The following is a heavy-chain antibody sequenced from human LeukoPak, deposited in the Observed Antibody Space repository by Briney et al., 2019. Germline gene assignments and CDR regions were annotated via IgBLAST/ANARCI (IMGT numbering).Heavy chain of an antibody. J-gene: IGHJ4*02. CDR2: IKQDGSEK. CDR1: GFTFSSYW. Sequence: PGGSLRLSCAASGFTFSSYWMNWVRQAPGKGLEWVANIKQDGSEKYYVDSVKGRFTISRDNAENSLYLQMNSLRAEDTAVYYCAREGEEVVTASDYWGQGTLVTVSS. CDR3: AREGEEVVTASDY. D-gene: IGHD3-22*01. V-gene: IGHV3-7*01.